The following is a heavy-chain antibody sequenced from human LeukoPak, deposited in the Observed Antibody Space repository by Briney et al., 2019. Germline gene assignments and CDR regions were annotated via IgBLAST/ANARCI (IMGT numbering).Heavy chain of an antibody. Sequence: GGTLRLSCAASGFTFSSYGMSWVRQAPGKGLEWVSAISGSGGSTYYADSVKGRFTLSRDNSKNTLYLQMNSLRAEDTAVYYCAKGGATVVTTDWYFDLWGRGTLVTVSS. V-gene: IGHV3-23*01. CDR1: GFTFSSYG. D-gene: IGHD4-23*01. CDR3: AKGGATVVTTDWYFDL. J-gene: IGHJ2*01. CDR2: ISGSGGST.